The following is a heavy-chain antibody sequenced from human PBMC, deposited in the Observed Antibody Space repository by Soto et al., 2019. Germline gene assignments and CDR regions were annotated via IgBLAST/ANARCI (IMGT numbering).Heavy chain of an antibody. Sequence: GASVKVSCKASGYTFTSYGISWVRQAPGQGLEWMGWISAYNGNTNYAQKLQGRVTMTTDTSTSTAYMELRSLRSDDTAVYYCARDSHILRYFDWLLRDYFDYWGQGTLVTVS. D-gene: IGHD3-9*01. CDR3: ARDSHILRYFDWLLRDYFDY. V-gene: IGHV1-18*01. J-gene: IGHJ4*02. CDR2: ISAYNGNT. CDR1: GYTFTSYG.